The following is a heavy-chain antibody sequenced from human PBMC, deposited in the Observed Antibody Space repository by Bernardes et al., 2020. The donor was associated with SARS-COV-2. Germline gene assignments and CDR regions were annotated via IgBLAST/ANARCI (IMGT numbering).Heavy chain of an antibody. CDR1: GFTFNSYW. CDR2: INGDGTST. Sequence: GGSLRLSCAASGFTFNSYWMHWIRQAPGKGLVWVSRINGDGTSTSYADAVKGRFTISRDNAKNTLCLQMNSLSADDTAVYYCARGAYSLDRSGPRSVFDIWGQATMVTVSS. J-gene: IGHJ3*02. D-gene: IGHD3-22*01. CDR3: ARGAYSLDRSGPRSVFDI. V-gene: IGHV3-74*01.